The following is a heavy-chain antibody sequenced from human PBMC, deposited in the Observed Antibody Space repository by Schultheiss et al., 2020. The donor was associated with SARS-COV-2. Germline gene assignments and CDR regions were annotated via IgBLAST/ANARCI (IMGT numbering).Heavy chain of an antibody. CDR3: AKGPHTYHYESSGYLGMFDP. CDR1: GFTFSIYA. CDR2: LGADFFT. D-gene: IGHD3-22*01. J-gene: IGHJ5*02. Sequence: GGSLRLSCAASGFTFSIYAMNWVRQSPGKGLEWLSVLGADFFTSHADSVQGRFAISRDNSRDTLYLQMNNLRAEDTAVYYCAKGPHTYHYESSGYLGMFDPWGQGTLVTVSS. V-gene: IGHV3-23*01.